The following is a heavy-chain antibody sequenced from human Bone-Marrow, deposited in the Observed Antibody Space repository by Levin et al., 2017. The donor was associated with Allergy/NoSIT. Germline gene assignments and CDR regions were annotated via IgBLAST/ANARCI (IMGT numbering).Heavy chain of an antibody. J-gene: IGHJ4*02. CDR3: AKGDSSGPAAYYFDY. V-gene: IGHV3-23*01. Sequence: GGSLRLSCTASGLAFNNYAMTWVRQAPGKGLEWLSVISGSGSATYYADSVKGRFTISRDNSKNTLYLQVDRLRAEDTAVYYCAKGDSSGPAAYYFDYWGQGALVTVSS. CDR1: GLAFNNYA. CDR2: ISGSGSAT. D-gene: IGHD4-11*01.